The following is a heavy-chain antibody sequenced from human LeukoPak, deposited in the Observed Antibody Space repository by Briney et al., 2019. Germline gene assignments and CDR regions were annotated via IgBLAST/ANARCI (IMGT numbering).Heavy chain of an antibody. CDR3: ARDGLWFGEHNYLDY. J-gene: IGHJ4*02. CDR2: ISSSSSTI. D-gene: IGHD3-10*01. V-gene: IGHV3-48*01. CDR1: GFTFSSYS. Sequence: GGSLRLSCAASGFTFSSYSMNWVRQAPGKGLEWVSYISSSSSTIYYADSVKGRFTISRDNAKNSLYLQMNSLRAEDTAVYYCARDGLWFGEHNYLDYWGQGTLVTVSS.